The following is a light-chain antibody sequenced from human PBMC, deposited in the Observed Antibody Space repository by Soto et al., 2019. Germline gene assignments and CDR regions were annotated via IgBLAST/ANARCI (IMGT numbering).Light chain of an antibody. V-gene: IGLV1-47*01. Sequence: QSVLTQPPSASGTPGQRVTISCSGSSSNIGSNYVYWYQQLPGTAPKLLIYRNNQRPSGVPDRFSGSKSGTSASLAISGLRSEDEADYYSAAWDDSLSGPVVFGGGTKVTVL. CDR3: AAWDDSLSGPVV. J-gene: IGLJ2*01. CDR1: SSNIGSNY. CDR2: RNN.